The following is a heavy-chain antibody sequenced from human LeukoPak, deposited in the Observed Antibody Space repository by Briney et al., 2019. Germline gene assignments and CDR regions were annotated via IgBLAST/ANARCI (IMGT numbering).Heavy chain of an antibody. D-gene: IGHD3-3*01. CDR1: GYTFTGYY. Sequence: ASVKVSCKASGYTFTGYYMHWVRQAPGQGLEWMGRINPNSGGTNYAQQFQGGATMTRDTSITTAYMELSRLRSDDTAVYYCARGPTSPSSYYDFWSGYYATHPFDYWGQGTLVTVSS. V-gene: IGHV1-2*06. CDR2: INPNSGGT. J-gene: IGHJ4*02. CDR3: ARGPTSPSSYYDFWSGYYATHPFDY.